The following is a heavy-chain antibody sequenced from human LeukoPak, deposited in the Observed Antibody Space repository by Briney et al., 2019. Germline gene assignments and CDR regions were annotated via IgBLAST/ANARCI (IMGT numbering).Heavy chain of an antibody. V-gene: IGHV4-30-2*01. CDR1: GGSISSGGYS. CDR3: ARVTMVRGDKGNWFDP. Sequence: SQTLSLTCAVSGGSISSGGYSWSWIRQPSGKGPEWIGYIYHSGSTYYNPSLKSRVTISVDRSKNQFSLKLSSVTAADTAVYYCARVTMVRGDKGNWFDPWGQGTLVTVSS. J-gene: IGHJ5*02. CDR2: IYHSGST. D-gene: IGHD3-10*01.